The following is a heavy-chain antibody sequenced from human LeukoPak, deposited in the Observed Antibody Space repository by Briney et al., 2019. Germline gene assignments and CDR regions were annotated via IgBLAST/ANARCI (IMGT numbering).Heavy chain of an antibody. Sequence: KPSETLSLTCGVYGASFSDDYWSWIRQSPGKGLAWTGEINHRGSTNYNPSLESRVTISVDTSKKQFSLKVHSVTVADAAVYYCARSVYYYDSSGINWFDPWGQRTLVTVSS. CDR2: INHRGST. V-gene: IGHV4-34*01. J-gene: IGHJ5*02. CDR1: GASFSDDY. CDR3: ARSVYYYDSSGINWFDP. D-gene: IGHD3-22*01.